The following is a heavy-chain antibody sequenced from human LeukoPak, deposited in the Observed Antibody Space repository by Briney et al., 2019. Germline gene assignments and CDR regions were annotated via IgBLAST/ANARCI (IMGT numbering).Heavy chain of an antibody. Sequence: GASVKVSCKASGYTFTSYAMHWVRQAPGQRLEWMGWINAGNGNTKYSQKFQGRVTITRDTSASTAYMELSSLRSEDTAVYYCARESYDILTGYKAPYMDVWGKGTTVTVSS. J-gene: IGHJ6*04. CDR3: ARESYDILTGYKAPYMDV. CDR2: INAGNGNT. CDR1: GYTFTSYA. V-gene: IGHV1-3*01. D-gene: IGHD3-9*01.